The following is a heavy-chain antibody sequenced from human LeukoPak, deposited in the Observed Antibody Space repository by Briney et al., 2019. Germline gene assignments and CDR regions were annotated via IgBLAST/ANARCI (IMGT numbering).Heavy chain of an antibody. Sequence: PSETLSLTCAVYGGSFSGYYWSWIRQPPGKGLEWIGEINHSGSTNYNPSLKSRVTISVDTSKSQFSLKLSSVTAADTAVYYCARARSGKNDAFDIWGQGTMVTVSS. CDR1: GGSFSGYY. V-gene: IGHV4-34*01. CDR2: INHSGST. CDR3: ARARSGKNDAFDI. J-gene: IGHJ3*02. D-gene: IGHD6-25*01.